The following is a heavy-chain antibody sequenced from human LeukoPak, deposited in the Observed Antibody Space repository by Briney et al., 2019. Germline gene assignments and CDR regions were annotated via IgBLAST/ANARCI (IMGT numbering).Heavy chain of an antibody. V-gene: IGHV3-23*01. D-gene: IGHD1-26*01. CDR1: GFTFSSYA. CDR3: AKRSSRYRSNWFDP. J-gene: IGHJ5*02. CDR2: ISGSGGST. Sequence: GGSLRLSCAASGFTFSSYAMSWVRQAPGKGLEGVSAISGSGGSTYYADSVKGRFTISRDNSKNTLYLQMNSLRAEDTAVYYCAKRSSRYRSNWFDPWGQGTLVTVSS.